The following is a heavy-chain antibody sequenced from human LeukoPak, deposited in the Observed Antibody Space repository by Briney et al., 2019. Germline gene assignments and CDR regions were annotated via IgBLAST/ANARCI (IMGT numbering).Heavy chain of an antibody. Sequence: ASVKVSCKASGYTFTGYYMHWVRQAPGQGLEWMGWINPNSGGTNYAQKFQGWVTMTRDTSISTAYMELSRLRSDDTAVYYCAREDGSYPGYCSGGSCYSFDYWGQGTLVTVSS. CDR2: INPNSGGT. CDR1: GYTFTGYY. J-gene: IGHJ4*02. D-gene: IGHD2-15*01. CDR3: AREDGSYPGYCSGGSCYSFDY. V-gene: IGHV1-2*04.